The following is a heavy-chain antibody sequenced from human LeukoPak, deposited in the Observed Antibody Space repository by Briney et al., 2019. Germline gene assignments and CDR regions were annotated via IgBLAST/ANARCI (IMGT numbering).Heavy chain of an antibody. V-gene: IGHV4-30-2*01. J-gene: IGHJ3*02. CDR2: IYHSGST. CDR1: GGSISSGGYY. Sequence: PSETLSLTCTVSGGSISSGGYYWSWIRQPPGKGLEWIGYIYHSGSTYYNPSLKSRVTISVDTSKNQFSLKLSSVTAADTAVYYCARLVHRGTTGTTAFDIWGQGTMVTVSS. D-gene: IGHD1-1*01. CDR3: ARLVHRGTTGTTAFDI.